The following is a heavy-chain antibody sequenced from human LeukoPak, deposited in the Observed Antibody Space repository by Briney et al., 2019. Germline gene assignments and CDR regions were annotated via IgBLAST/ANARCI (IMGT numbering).Heavy chain of an antibody. V-gene: IGHV3-53*04. CDR1: GFTFSDYY. J-gene: IGHJ5*02. CDR3: ARHDWLDP. CDR2: IYSGGRT. Sequence: AGGSLRLSCAASGFTFSDYYMGWVRHAPGKGLEWVSVIYSGGRTYYAHSVKGRFTISRHNSNNTLYLQLTNLRSEDTAVYYCARHDWLDPWGPGTLVTVSS.